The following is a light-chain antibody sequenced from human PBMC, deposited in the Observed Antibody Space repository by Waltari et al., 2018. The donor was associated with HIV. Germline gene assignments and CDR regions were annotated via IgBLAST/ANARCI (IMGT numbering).Light chain of an antibody. V-gene: IGLV2-11*01. J-gene: IGLJ2*01. CDR1: SIDGGDYNF. CDR2: DVS. CDR3: CSYAGSYTLV. Sequence: QSALTPPRSVSGSPRQSVTISCPGTSIDGGDYNFFPWYPQHPGKAPKLMIYDVSKRPSGVPARFSGSKSGNTASLAISGLQAEDEADYYCCSYAGSYTLVFGGGTKLTVL.